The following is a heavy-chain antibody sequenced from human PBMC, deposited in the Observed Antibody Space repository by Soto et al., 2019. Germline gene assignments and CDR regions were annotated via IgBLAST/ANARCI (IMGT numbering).Heavy chain of an antibody. J-gene: IGHJ4*02. CDR3: ARDEGGDGITWTLDY. D-gene: IGHD1-20*01. CDR2: IIPIFGTA. Sequence: QVQLGQSGAEVKKPGSSVKVSCKASGGTFSCYAISWVRQAPGQGLEWRGGIIPIFGTANYAQKFQGRVTITADESTSTAYMELSSLRSEDTAVYYCARDEGGDGITWTLDYWGQGTLVTVSS. V-gene: IGHV1-69*12. CDR1: GGTFSCYA.